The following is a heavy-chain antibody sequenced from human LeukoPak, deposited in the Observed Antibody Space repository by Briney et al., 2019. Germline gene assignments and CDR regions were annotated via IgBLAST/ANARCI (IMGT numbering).Heavy chain of an antibody. CDR2: IRYDGSNK. CDR1: GFTFISYG. Sequence: AGGSLRLSCAASGFTFISYGMHWVRQAPGKGLEWVAFIRYDGSNKYYADSVKGRFTISRDNSKNTLYLQMNSLRAEDTAVYYCATEREYYYDSSGHYYFDYWGQGTLVTVSS. V-gene: IGHV3-30*02. D-gene: IGHD3-22*01. J-gene: IGHJ4*02. CDR3: ATEREYYYDSSGHYYFDY.